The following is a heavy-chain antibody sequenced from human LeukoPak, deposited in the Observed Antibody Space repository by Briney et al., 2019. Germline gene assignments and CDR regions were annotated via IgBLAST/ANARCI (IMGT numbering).Heavy chain of an antibody. CDR1: GYTFTSYA. Sequence: SVKVSCKASGYTFTSYAISWVRQAPGQGLEWMGGIIPIFGTANYAQKFQGRVTITADESTSTAYMELSSLRSEDTAVYYCAISPPYCSSTSCYHYYYMDVWGKGTTVTVSS. V-gene: IGHV1-69*13. CDR3: AISPPYCSSTSCYHYYYMDV. J-gene: IGHJ6*03. D-gene: IGHD2-2*01. CDR2: IIPIFGTA.